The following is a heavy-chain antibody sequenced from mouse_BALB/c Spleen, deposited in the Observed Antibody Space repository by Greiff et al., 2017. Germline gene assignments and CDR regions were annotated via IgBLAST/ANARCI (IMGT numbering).Heavy chain of an antibody. CDR2: ISTYSGNT. V-gene: IGHV1-67*01. J-gene: IGHJ4*01. Sequence: VKLVESGPELVRPGVSVKISCKGSGYTFTDYAMHWVKQSHAKSLEWIGVISTYSGNTNYNQKFKGKATLTVDKSSSTAYMQLSSLTSEDSAVYYCTRQLGLRGAMDYWGQGTSVTVSS. CDR3: TRQLGLRGAMDY. D-gene: IGHD3-1*01. CDR1: GYTFTDYA.